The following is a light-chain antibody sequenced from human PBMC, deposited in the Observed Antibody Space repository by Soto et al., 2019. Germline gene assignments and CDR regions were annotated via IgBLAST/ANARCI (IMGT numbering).Light chain of an antibody. CDR1: QSVSSSY. J-gene: IGKJ1*01. V-gene: IGKV3-20*01. Sequence: EIFLTQSPGTLSLSPGERATLSCRASQSVSSSYFAWYQQKPGQAPRLLIYGASSRATGIPDRFSGSGSGTDFILTISRLEPEDFAVYYCQQYYSSAPWTFGQGTKVDIK. CDR2: GAS. CDR3: QQYYSSAPWT.